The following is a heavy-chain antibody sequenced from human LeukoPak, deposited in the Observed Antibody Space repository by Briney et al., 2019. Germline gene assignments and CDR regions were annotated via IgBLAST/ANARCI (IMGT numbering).Heavy chain of an antibody. D-gene: IGHD1-20*01. CDR2: AYYSGGT. CDR3: AGVITGYDPDY. Sequence: SETLSLTCTVSGVSISCYYSIWLGQPPGKALEWIGYAYYSGGTDYNPSLKSGVTISVDTSRNQFSLRLSSVTDADTAVYYWAGVITGYDPDYWGQGTLVSVSS. V-gene: IGHV4-59*01. J-gene: IGHJ4*02. CDR1: GVSISCYY.